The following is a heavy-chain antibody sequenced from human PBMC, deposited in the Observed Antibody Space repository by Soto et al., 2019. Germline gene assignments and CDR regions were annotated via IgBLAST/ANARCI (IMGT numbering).Heavy chain of an antibody. Sequence: ASVKVSYTASGYAFTSYAMHWVRQAPGQRLEWMGWINAGNGNTKYSQKFQGRVTITRDTSASTAYMELSSLRSEDTAVYYCARQWLTGSFRYFQHWGQVTLVTVSS. CDR3: ARQWLTGSFRYFQH. CDR1: GYAFTSYA. D-gene: IGHD6-19*01. V-gene: IGHV1-3*01. J-gene: IGHJ1*01. CDR2: INAGNGNT.